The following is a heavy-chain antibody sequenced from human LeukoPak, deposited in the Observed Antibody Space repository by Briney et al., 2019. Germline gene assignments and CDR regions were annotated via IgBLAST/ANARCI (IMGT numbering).Heavy chain of an antibody. J-gene: IGHJ3*02. V-gene: IGHV4-4*07. Sequence: SETLSLTCTVSGGSISNYYWSWIRQPAGKGLEWIGRIYTSGSTNYNPSLKSRVTMSVDTSKNQFSLKLSSVTAADTAVYYCAREYPAKVPAADKKDAFDIWGQGTMVTVSS. D-gene: IGHD2-2*01. CDR1: GGSISNYY. CDR2: IYTSGST. CDR3: AREYPAKVPAADKKDAFDI.